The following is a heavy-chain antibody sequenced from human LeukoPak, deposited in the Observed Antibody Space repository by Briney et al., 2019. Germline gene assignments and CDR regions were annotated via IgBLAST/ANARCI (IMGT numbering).Heavy chain of an antibody. CDR1: GYTLTVYY. D-gene: IGHD1-26*01. CDR2: INPNSGGT. CDR3: ARDNSVGDNAWWFDP. Sequence: ASVKVSCKASGYTLTVYYMHWVRQAPGQGLEWMGWINPNSGGTNYAQKFQGRVTMTRDTSISTAYMELSRLRSDDTAVYYCARDNSVGDNAWWFDPWGQGTLVTVSS. J-gene: IGHJ5*02. V-gene: IGHV1-2*02.